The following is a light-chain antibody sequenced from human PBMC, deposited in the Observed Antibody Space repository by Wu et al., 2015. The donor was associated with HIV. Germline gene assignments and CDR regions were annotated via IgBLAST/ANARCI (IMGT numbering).Light chain of an antibody. V-gene: IGKV1-5*03. Sequence: DIQLTQSPSTLSASVGDRVTITCRASQSIVSWLAWYQQKPGKAPKLLIYKASTLQTGVPSRFSGSGSGTEFTLTISSLQPDNFATYYCQQYNRFFTFGPGTKVDIK. CDR1: QSIVSW. CDR3: QQYNRFFT. CDR2: KAS. J-gene: IGKJ3*01.